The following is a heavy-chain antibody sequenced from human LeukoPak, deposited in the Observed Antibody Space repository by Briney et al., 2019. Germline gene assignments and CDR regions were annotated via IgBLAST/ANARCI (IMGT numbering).Heavy chain of an antibody. CDR1: VGSFRGYN. CDR2: INHSGST. Sequence: PSETLSLTCAVYVGSFRGYNWCWIRPPPGEGLEWIGEINHSGSTNYNPSLKSRVTISVDTSKNQFSLKLSSVTAAETAVYYCARVLGYSGCDYYCDYWGEGTLVTVSS. CDR3: ARVLGYSGCDYYCDY. J-gene: IGHJ4*02. D-gene: IGHD5-12*01. V-gene: IGHV4-34*01.